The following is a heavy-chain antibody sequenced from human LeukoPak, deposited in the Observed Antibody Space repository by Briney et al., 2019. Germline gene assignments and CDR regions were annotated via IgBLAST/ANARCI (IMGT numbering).Heavy chain of an antibody. CDR1: EFTFSSYG. CDR2: ISYDGSNK. V-gene: IGHV3-30*03. CDR3: ARGAVVAAAHVTFDY. Sequence: GGSLRLSCAASEFTFSSYGMHWVRQAPGKGLEWVAVISYDGSNKYYADSVKGRFTISRDNSKNTLYLQMNSLRAEDTAVYYCARGAVVAAAHVTFDYWGQGTLVTVSS. J-gene: IGHJ4*02. D-gene: IGHD2-15*01.